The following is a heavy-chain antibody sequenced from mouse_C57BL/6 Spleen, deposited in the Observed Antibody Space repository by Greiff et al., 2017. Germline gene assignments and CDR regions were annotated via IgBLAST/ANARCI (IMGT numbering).Heavy chain of an antibody. D-gene: IGHD3-2*02. J-gene: IGHJ2*01. CDR3: ARSGAWAYFDY. CDR1: GYTFTSYW. Sequence: QVQLQQPGAELVKPGASVKLSCKASGYTFTSYWMHWVKQRPGQGLEWIGMIHPNSGSTNYTEKFKSKATLTVYKSSSTAYMQLSSLASEDSAVYYGARSGAWAYFDYWGQGTTLTVSS. V-gene: IGHV1-64*01. CDR2: IHPNSGST.